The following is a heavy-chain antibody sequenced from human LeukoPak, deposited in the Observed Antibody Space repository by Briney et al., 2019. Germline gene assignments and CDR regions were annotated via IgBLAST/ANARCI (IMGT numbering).Heavy chain of an antibody. Sequence: SGPTLVNPTQTLTLTCTFSGFSLSTTSGVGVGWIRQPPGKALECIALIYWDDDQRYSPSLTSRLTITKDTYKNQVVLTMTTMDPGDTATYYSVHSPFGSSRNRPFDSWGQGTLVTVSS. CDR1: GFSLSTTSGVG. V-gene: IGHV2-5*02. CDR3: VHSPFGSSRNRPFDS. J-gene: IGHJ4*02. D-gene: IGHD3-10*01. CDR2: IYWDDDQ.